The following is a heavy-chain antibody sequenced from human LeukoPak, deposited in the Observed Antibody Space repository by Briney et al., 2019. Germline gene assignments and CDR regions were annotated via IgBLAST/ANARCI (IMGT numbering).Heavy chain of an antibody. V-gene: IGHV3-9*01. J-gene: IGHJ4*02. D-gene: IGHD4-17*01. CDR3: ARAILDMTTVTSFDY. CDR1: GFTFDDYA. CDR2: ISWNSGSI. Sequence: GGSLRLSCAASGFTFDDYAMHWVRQAPGKGLEWVSGISWNSGSIGYADSVKGRFTISRDNAKNSLYLQMNSLRAEDTALYYCARAILDMTTVTSFDYWGQGTLVTVSS.